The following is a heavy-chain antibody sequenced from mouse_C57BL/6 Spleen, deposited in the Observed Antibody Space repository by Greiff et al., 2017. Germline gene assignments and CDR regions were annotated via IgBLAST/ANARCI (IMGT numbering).Heavy chain of an antibody. CDR1: GYTFTSYW. CDR3: SLYSNSLAY. Sequence: QVQLQQPGAELVKPGASVKLSCKASGYTFTSYWMHWVKQRPGQGLEWIGMIHPNSGSTNYNEKFKSKATLTVDKSSSTAYMQLSSLTSEDSAVYYCSLYSNSLAYWGQGTLVTVSA. CDR2: IHPNSGST. V-gene: IGHV1-64*01. J-gene: IGHJ3*01. D-gene: IGHD2-5*01.